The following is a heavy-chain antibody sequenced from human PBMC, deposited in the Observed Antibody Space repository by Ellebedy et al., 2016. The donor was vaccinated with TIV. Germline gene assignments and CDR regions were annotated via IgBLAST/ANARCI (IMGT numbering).Heavy chain of an antibody. CDR3: ARDRGGAAIPRWFDP. CDR1: GGSFSGYY. Sequence: SETLSLXXAVYGGSFSGYYWGWIRQPPGKGLEWIGSIYHSGSTYYNPSLKSRVTISVDTSKNQFSLKLSSVTAADTAVYYCARDRGGAAIPRWFDPWGQGTLVTVSS. CDR2: IYHSGST. J-gene: IGHJ5*02. V-gene: IGHV4-38-2*02. D-gene: IGHD2-2*02.